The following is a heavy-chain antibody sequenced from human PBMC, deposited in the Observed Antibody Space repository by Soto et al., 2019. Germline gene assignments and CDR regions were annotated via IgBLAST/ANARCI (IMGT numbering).Heavy chain of an antibody. CDR3: AAQNSGVYDAEY. Sequence: QLQLQESGPGLVKPSETLYLTCTVSGDSVTISDYYWGWIRQPPGKGLEWIGSIHYSGRTYYNPSLKIRLTRSGDTSKKHFTLKLTSVTAADATVDYCAAQNSGVYDAEYRGQGTLVIFSA. J-gene: IGHJ4*02. D-gene: IGHD3-22*01. CDR2: IHYSGRT. CDR1: GDSVTISDYY. V-gene: IGHV4-39*01.